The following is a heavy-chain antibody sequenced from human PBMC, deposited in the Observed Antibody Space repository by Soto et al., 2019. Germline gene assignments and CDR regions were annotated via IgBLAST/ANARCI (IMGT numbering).Heavy chain of an antibody. J-gene: IGHJ4*02. CDR3: MTTTRDRPFDY. CDR1: GFSFSSYW. V-gene: IGHV3-7*03. D-gene: IGHD1-1*01. Sequence: EVQLVESGGDLVQPGGSLRLSCEASGFSFSSYWITGFGQAPGKRLEYVAIIRQDGSEKKYVDSVMGRFTISRDNAKTSSYLQMNSLRDEDTAVYYCMTTTRDRPFDYWGQGTLVTVSS. CDR2: IRQDGSEK.